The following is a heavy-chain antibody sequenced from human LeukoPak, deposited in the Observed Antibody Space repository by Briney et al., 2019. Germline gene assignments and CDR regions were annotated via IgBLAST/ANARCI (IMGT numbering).Heavy chain of an antibody. CDR2: IYYSGST. CDR1: GSMYNYY. Sequence: PSETLSLTCTVSGSMYNYYWSWIRQPPGKGLEWIGYIYYSGSTNYNPSLKSRVTMSLDTSKNQFSLKLNSVTAADTAVYYCARHISSGGTYAHFDYWGQGTLVTVSS. V-gene: IGHV4-59*08. CDR3: ARHISSGGTYAHFDY. J-gene: IGHJ4*02. D-gene: IGHD1-26*01.